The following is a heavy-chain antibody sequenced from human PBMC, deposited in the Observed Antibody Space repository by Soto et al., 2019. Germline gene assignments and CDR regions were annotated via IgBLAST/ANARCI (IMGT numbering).Heavy chain of an antibody. CDR2: INHSGST. CDR1: GGSFSGYY. D-gene: IGHD2-2*01. Sequence: ASETLSLTCAVYGGSFSGYYWSWIRQPPGKGPEWIGEINHSGSTNYNPSLKSRVTISVDTSKNQFSLKLSSVTAADTAVYYCARGGPAAKVYYYYYYYMDVWGKGTTVTVS. J-gene: IGHJ6*03. V-gene: IGHV4-34*01. CDR3: ARGGPAAKVYYYYYYYMDV.